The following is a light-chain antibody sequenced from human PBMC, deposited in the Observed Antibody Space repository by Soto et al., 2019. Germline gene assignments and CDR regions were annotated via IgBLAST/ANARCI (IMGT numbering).Light chain of an antibody. J-gene: IGKJ3*01. Sequence: EIVLTQSPGTLSLSPGDRATLSCRASQSVRSSYLAWYQQKPGQAPRLLIYGSSTRATGIPDRFSGSGSGTDFTLTISRLEPEDFAVYYCQLYGSSPPFTFGPGTKVDIK. V-gene: IGKV3-20*01. CDR1: QSVRSSY. CDR3: QLYGSSPPFT. CDR2: GSS.